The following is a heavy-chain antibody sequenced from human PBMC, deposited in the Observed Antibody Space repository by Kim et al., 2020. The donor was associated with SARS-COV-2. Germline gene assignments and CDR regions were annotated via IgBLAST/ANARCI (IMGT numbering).Heavy chain of an antibody. D-gene: IGHD3-16*02. CDR1: GGSFSGYY. CDR2: INHSGST. CDR3: ARDLKRTYDYVWGSYRYDAFDI. J-gene: IGHJ3*02. Sequence: SETLSLTCAVYGGSFSGYYWSWIRQPPGKGLEWIGEINHSGSTNYNPSLKSRVTISVDTSKNQFSLKLSSVTAADTAVYYCARDLKRTYDYVWGSYRYDAFDIWGQGTMVTVSS. V-gene: IGHV4-34*01.